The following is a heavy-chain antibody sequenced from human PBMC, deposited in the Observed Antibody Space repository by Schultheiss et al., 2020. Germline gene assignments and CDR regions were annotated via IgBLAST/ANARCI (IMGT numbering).Heavy chain of an antibody. CDR2: IYPGDSDT. CDR1: GYSFTSYW. Sequence: GESLKISCKGSGYSFTSYWIGWVRQMPGKGLGWMGIIYPGDSDTRYSPSFQGQVTISADKSISTAYLQWGSLKASDTAIYYCARGGVMFRGVIGGTDVWGQGTTVNVSS. V-gene: IGHV5-51*01. CDR3: ARGGVMFRGVIGGTDV. D-gene: IGHD3-10*01. J-gene: IGHJ6*02.